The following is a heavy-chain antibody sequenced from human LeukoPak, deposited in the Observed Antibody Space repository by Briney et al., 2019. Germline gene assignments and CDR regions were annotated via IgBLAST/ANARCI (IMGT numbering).Heavy chain of an antibody. V-gene: IGHV4-39*02. CDR3: ARGIIGTFDF. CDR1: GASISSSSYY. J-gene: IGHJ4*02. D-gene: IGHD1-7*01. CDR2: IYFIGST. Sequence: SETLSLTCTVSGASISSSSYYGAWIRQPPGKGLEWIGSIYFIGSTYYNTSFKSRVTTSVDTSKNQFSLNLSSVTAADTAVYYCARGIIGTFDFWGQGILVSVSS.